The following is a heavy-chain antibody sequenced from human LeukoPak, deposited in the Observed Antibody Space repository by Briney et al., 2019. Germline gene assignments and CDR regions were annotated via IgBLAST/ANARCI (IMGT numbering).Heavy chain of an antibody. D-gene: IGHD5-18*01. CDR2: ISAYNGNT. Sequence: ASVKVSCKASGYSFVGYGITWVRQAPGQGLEWMGWISAYNGNTNYAQKLQGRVTMTTDTSTSTAYMELRSLRSDDTAVYYCAREGIQLWLEGYYYMDVWGKGTTVTVSS. J-gene: IGHJ6*03. CDR3: AREGIQLWLEGYYYMDV. CDR1: GYSFVGYG. V-gene: IGHV1-18*01.